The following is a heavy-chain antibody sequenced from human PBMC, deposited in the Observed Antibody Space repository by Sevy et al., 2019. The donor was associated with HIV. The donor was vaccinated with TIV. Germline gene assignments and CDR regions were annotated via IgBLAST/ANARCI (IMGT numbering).Heavy chain of an antibody. V-gene: IGHV3-30*04. Sequence: GGSLRLSCAASGFTFSIYVIHWVRQAPGNGLEWVAVISSDGTKEYYADSVKGRFTISRDNSKNTMYLQMNSLRVEDTAVYYCARDLPSAVTDPFYYYGLAVWGQGTTVTVSS. CDR3: ARDLPSAVTDPFYYYGLAV. CDR2: ISSDGTKE. CDR1: GFTFSIYV. J-gene: IGHJ6*02. D-gene: IGHD2-21*02.